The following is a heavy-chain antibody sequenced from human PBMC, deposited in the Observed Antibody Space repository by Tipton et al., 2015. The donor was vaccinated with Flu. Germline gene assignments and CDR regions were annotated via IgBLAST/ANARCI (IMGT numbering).Heavy chain of an antibody. CDR3: AKDRREYNWNYYLDS. V-gene: IGHV3-43*02. J-gene: IGHJ4*02. D-gene: IGHD1-20*01. CDR1: GFTFEIYG. Sequence: TASGFTFEIYGMHWVRQAPGRGLEWLSFISGDGYSTYYADSVQGRFTISRDNSRNSLYLQLNSLRDEDTAFYYCAKDRREYNWNYYLDSWGQGTLVIVSS. CDR2: ISGDGYST.